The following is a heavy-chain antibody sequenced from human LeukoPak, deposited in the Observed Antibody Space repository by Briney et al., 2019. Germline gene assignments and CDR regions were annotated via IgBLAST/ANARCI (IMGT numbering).Heavy chain of an antibody. CDR2: IYYTGAT. D-gene: IGHD5-12*01. CDR1: GGSIGTNY. V-gene: IGHV4-59*08. Sequence: PSETLSLTCTVSGGSIGTNYWTWIRQPPGKGLEYIGYIYYTGATNYNPSLKSRVTMSVDTSKNQFSLRLSSVTAADTAVYFCAKYGNSGSVIDYWGQGTLVTVSS. J-gene: IGHJ4*01. CDR3: AKYGNSGSVIDY.